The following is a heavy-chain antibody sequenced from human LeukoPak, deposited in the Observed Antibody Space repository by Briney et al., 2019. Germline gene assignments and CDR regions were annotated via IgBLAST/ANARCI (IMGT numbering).Heavy chain of an antibody. V-gene: IGHV1-2*02. CDR3: ARVASGYSGYSDY. CDR2: INPNSGGT. Sequence: GASVKVSCKASGYTFTGYYMHWVRQAPGQGLEWTGWINPNSGGTNYAQKFQGRVTMTRDTSISTAYMELSRLRSDDTAVYYCARVASGYSGYSDYWGQGTLVTVSS. D-gene: IGHD5-12*01. CDR1: GYTFTGYY. J-gene: IGHJ4*02.